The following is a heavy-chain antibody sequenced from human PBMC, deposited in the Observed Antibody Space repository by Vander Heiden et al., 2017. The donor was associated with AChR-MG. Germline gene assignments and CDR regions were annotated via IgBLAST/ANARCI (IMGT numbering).Heavy chain of an antibody. CDR2: MNPNSGNT. J-gene: IGHJ5*02. CDR1: GYAFTSYD. D-gene: IGHD3-10*01. V-gene: IGHV1-8*01. Sequence: QVQLLQSGAEVKKPGASVRACCNTSGYAFTSYDINWVRQATGQGLEWMGWMNPNSGNTGYAQKFQGRVTMTRNTSISTAYMELSSLRSEDTALYYCARDRAGSSRGGWFDPWGQGSLVTVSS. CDR3: ARDRAGSSRGGWFDP.